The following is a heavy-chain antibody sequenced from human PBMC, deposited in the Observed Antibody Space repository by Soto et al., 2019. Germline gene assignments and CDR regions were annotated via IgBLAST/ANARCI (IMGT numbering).Heavy chain of an antibody. CDR3: ARLISGSAFDY. D-gene: IGHD6-25*01. CDR1: GGSISSSSYY. CDR2: IYYSGST. V-gene: IGHV4-39*01. Sequence: QLQLQESGPGLVKPSETLSLTCTVSGGSISSSSYYWGWIRQPPGKGLEWIGSIYYSGSTYYNPSLKSRVTISVDTSKNQFSLKLSSVTAADTAVYYCARLISGSAFDYWGQGTLVTVSS. J-gene: IGHJ4*02.